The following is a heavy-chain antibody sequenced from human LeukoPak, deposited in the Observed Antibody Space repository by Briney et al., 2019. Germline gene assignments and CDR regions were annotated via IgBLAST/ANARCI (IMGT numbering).Heavy chain of an antibody. CDR2: IRFDGSNR. V-gene: IGHV3-30*02. Sequence: GGSLRLSCAASGLTFSTFGMHWVRQAPGKGLEWVAFIRFDGSNRYYAEFLKGRFTISRDNSKNTLYLQMNSLRAEDTAIYFCAKGGYYFDYWGQGALVIVSS. J-gene: IGHJ4*02. CDR3: AKGGYYFDY. CDR1: GLTFSTFG.